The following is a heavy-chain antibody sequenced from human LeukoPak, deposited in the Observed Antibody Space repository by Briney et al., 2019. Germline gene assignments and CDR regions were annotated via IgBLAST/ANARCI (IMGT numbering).Heavy chain of an antibody. CDR1: GYSFTSDW. J-gene: IGHJ4*02. CDR2: IDPSDSYT. Sequence: PGESLKISCKGSGYSFTSDWISWVRQMPGKGLEWMGRIDPSDSYTNYSPSFQGHVTISADKSISTTYLQWSSLKASDTAIYYCARHFGAVGAFDYWGQGSLITVSS. CDR3: ARHFGAVGAFDY. D-gene: IGHD1-26*01. V-gene: IGHV5-10-1*01.